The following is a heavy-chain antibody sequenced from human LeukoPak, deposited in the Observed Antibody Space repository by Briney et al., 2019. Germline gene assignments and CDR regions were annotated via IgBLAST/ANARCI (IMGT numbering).Heavy chain of an antibody. CDR2: ISYDGSNK. CDR3: AKGSAAAGL. J-gene: IGHJ4*02. V-gene: IGHV3-30-3*01. D-gene: IGHD6-13*01. CDR1: GFTFSSYA. Sequence: GGSLRLSCAASGFTFSSYAMHWVRQAPGKGLEWVAVISYDGSNKYYADSVKGRFTISRDNSKNTLYLQMNSLRAEDTAVYYCAKGSAAAGLWGQGTLVTVSS.